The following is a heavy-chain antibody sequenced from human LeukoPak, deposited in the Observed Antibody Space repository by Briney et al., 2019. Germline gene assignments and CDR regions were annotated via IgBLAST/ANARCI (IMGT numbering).Heavy chain of an antibody. Sequence: SGTLSLTCTVSGGSISSSSYYWGWIRQPPGKGLEWIGSIYYSGSTYYNPSLKSRVTISVDTSKNQFSLKLSSVTAADTAVYYCAREDDYGDYPGYWGQGTLVTVSS. CDR3: AREDDYGDYPGY. V-gene: IGHV4-39*02. J-gene: IGHJ4*02. D-gene: IGHD4-17*01. CDR2: IYYSGST. CDR1: GGSISSSSYY.